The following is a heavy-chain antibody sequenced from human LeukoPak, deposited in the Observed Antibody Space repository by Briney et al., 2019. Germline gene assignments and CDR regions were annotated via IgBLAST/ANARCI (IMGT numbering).Heavy chain of an antibody. CDR2: ISGSGGST. Sequence: GGSLRLSCAASGFTFSSYGMSWVRQAPGKGLEWVSAISGSGGSTYYADSVKGRFTISRDNSKNTLYLQMNSLRAEDTAVYYCAKDLGGATSAFDIWGQGTMVTVSS. D-gene: IGHD5-12*01. V-gene: IGHV3-23*01. CDR1: GFTFSSYG. CDR3: AKDLGGATSAFDI. J-gene: IGHJ3*02.